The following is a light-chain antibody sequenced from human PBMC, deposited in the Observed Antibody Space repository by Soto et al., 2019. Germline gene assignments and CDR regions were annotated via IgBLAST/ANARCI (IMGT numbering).Light chain of an antibody. CDR3: AAWDGSFNVVL. J-gene: IGLJ2*01. V-gene: IGLV1-44*01. CDR1: SSNIGSNT. CDR2: STN. Sequence: QSVLTQPPSASGTPGQRVTISCSGSSSNIGSNTVNWYQQLPGSATKLLMYSTNQRPSGVPDRFSGSKSGTSASLAISGLQSEDDADYYCAAWDGSFNVVLFGGGTKLTVL.